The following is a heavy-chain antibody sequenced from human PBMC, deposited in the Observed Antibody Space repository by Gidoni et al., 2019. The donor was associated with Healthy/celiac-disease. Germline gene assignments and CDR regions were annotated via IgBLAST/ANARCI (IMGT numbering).Heavy chain of an antibody. CDR3: ASLEFIRYDFQEGYGMDV. CDR2: ISSSSSSI. CDR1: GFTCSSHS. V-gene: IGHV3-48*01. D-gene: IGHD3-3*01. J-gene: IGHJ6*02. Sequence: EVQLVESGGGLVQPGGSLRLYCAASGFTCSSHSMNWVRQAPGKGLEWVSYISSSSSSIYYADSVKGRFTISRDNAKNSLYLQMNSLRAEDTAVYYCASLEFIRYDFQEGYGMDVWGQGTTVTVSS.